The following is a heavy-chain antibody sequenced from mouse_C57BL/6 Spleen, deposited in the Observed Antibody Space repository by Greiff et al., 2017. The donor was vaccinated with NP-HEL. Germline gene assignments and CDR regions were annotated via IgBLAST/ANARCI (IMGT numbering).Heavy chain of an antibody. Sequence: VQLQQSGAELVRPGASVKLSCTASGFNIKDDYMHWVKQRPEQGLEWIGWIDPENGDTEYASKFQGKATITADTSSNTAYLQLSSLTSEDTAVYYCTTGGYGSSPCDFDYWGQGTTLTVSS. CDR1: GFNIKDDY. CDR3: TTGGYGSSPCDFDY. CDR2: IDPENGDT. J-gene: IGHJ2*01. V-gene: IGHV14-4*01. D-gene: IGHD1-1*01.